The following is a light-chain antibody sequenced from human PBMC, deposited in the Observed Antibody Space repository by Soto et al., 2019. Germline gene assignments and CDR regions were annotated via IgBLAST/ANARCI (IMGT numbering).Light chain of an antibody. CDR3: QNYNDWLFT. V-gene: IGKV3-15*01. CDR1: ESLSTY. Sequence: EIVMTQSPATLSVSPGERVTLSCRASESLSTYLAWYQQKPGQAPRLLIYGASTKATGIPARFSGSGSATSFTLTKSTLQSVGFAIYSCQNYNDWLFTFGQWTKVDIK. J-gene: IGKJ2*01. CDR2: GAS.